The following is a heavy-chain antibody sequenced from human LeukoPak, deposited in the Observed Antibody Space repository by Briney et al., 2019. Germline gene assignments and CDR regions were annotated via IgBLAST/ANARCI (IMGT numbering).Heavy chain of an antibody. V-gene: IGHV3-23*01. CDR1: GFTFSSYG. D-gene: IGHD6-19*01. Sequence: GGSLRLSCAASGFTFSSYGMSWVRQAPGKGLEWVSAISGSGGSTYYADSVKGRFTISRDNSKNTLYLQMNSLRAEDTAVYYCAREAVADHYYYYMDVWGKGTTVTISS. CDR2: ISGSGGST. J-gene: IGHJ6*03. CDR3: AREAVADHYYYYMDV.